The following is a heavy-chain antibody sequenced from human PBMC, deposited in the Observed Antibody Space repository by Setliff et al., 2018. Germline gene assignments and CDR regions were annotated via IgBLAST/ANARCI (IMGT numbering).Heavy chain of an antibody. D-gene: IGHD6-19*01. CDR1: GITISNNF. J-gene: IGHJ4*02. V-gene: IGHV3-66*01. CDR2: IFNDGST. Sequence: GGSLRLSCVVSGITISNNFWSWVRQAPGKGLEWVSIIFNDGSTYYADSVKGRFTISRDNARNSVYLQMNSLRAEDAAVYYCATSDWYAAFDHWGQGTLVTVSS. CDR3: ATSDWYAAFDH.